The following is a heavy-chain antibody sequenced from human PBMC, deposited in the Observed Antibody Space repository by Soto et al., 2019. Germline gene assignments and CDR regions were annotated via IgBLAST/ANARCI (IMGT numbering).Heavy chain of an antibody. CDR1: GFSFSTYA. V-gene: IGHV3-23*01. CDR3: AGRYCPNGVCYTNYYYYMDI. Sequence: EVQLLESGGGLVQPGGSLRLSCAASGFSFSTYAMTWVRQAPGKGLEWVSTITPSGGSTYYADSVKVRFTITRDNSENTLYLHMNSLRAEDTAVYYCAGRYCPNGVCYTNYYYYMDIWGEGTTVTVSS. D-gene: IGHD2-8*01. CDR2: ITPSGGST. J-gene: IGHJ6*03.